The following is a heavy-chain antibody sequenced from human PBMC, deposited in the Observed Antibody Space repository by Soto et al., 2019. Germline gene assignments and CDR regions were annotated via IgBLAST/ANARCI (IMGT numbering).Heavy chain of an antibody. Sequence: SVKVSCKASGGTFSSYAISWVRQAPGQGLEWMGGIIPIFGTANYAQKFQGRVTITADKSTSTAYMELSSLRSEDTAVYYCARTPDYGGNSSLFGYWGQGTLVTVS. J-gene: IGHJ4*02. CDR1: GGTFSSYA. CDR3: ARTPDYGGNSSLFGY. V-gene: IGHV1-69*06. CDR2: IIPIFGTA. D-gene: IGHD4-17*01.